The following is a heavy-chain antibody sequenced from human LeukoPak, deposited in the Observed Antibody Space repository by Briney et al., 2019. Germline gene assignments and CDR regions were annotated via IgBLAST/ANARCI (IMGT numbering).Heavy chain of an antibody. Sequence: PGGSLRLSCVASGFAFSSYWMTWVRQAPGKGLEWVANIKQDGGEEYYVDSVKGRFTISRDNAKNSLFLQMNSLRVEDTAVYYCARLGGSYYTYGGQGTLVTVSS. D-gene: IGHD1-26*01. CDR1: GFAFSSYW. CDR2: IKQDGGEE. CDR3: ARLGGSYYTY. V-gene: IGHV3-7*01. J-gene: IGHJ4*02.